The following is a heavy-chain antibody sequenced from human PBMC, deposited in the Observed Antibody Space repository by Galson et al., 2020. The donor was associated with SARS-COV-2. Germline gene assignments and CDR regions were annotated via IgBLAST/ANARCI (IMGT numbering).Heavy chain of an antibody. CDR1: GFTFSSYA. CDR3: ARESLLEDAFDI. V-gene: IGHV3-30*01. CDR2: ISYDGSNK. Sequence: EGSLRLSCAASGFTFSSYAMHWVRQAPGKGLEWVAVISYDGSNKYYADSVKGRFTISRDNSKNTLYLQMNSLRAEDTAVYYCARESLLEDAFDIWGQGTMVTVSS. D-gene: IGHD3-10*01. J-gene: IGHJ3*02.